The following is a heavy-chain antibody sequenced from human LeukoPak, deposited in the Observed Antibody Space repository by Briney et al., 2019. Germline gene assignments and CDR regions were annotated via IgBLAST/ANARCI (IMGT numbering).Heavy chain of an antibody. CDR1: GYTFTDYD. Sequence: ASVKVSCKASGYTFTDYDINWVRQAPGQGLEWMGRISPYNGGTNYTQKFQGRVTMTTDTSISTAYMELSRLSVDATAVYYCSRRRVGTKHRFDHWGQGTLVTVSA. D-gene: IGHD1-26*01. CDR3: SRRRVGTKHRFDH. CDR2: ISPYNGGT. V-gene: IGHV1-2*06. J-gene: IGHJ5*02.